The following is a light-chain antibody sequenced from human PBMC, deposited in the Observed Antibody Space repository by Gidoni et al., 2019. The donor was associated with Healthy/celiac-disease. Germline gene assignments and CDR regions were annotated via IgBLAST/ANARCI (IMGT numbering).Light chain of an antibody. CDR1: KLGDKY. V-gene: IGLV3-1*01. CDR2: QDS. J-gene: IGLJ2*01. Sequence: SYELTQPPSVSVSPGKTASSTCSGDKLGDKYACWYQQKPCQSPVLFIYQDSKRPSGIPERFSGSNSGNTATLTIGCTQAMDEADYYCQAWDGSILLFGGGTKLTVL. CDR3: QAWDGSILL.